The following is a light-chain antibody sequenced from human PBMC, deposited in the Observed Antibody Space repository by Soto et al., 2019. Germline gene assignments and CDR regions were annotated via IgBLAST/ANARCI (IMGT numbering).Light chain of an antibody. Sequence: QSALTQPPSASGSPGQSVTISCTGTFNDVGGYNYVSWYQQHPGKAPKVIIYEVYKRPSGVPDRFSSSKSGKTASLTVSGLQADDEADYYCSSYVGNNNLVFGGGTKVTVL. CDR2: EVY. CDR1: FNDVGGYNY. J-gene: IGLJ3*02. V-gene: IGLV2-8*01. CDR3: SSYVGNNNLV.